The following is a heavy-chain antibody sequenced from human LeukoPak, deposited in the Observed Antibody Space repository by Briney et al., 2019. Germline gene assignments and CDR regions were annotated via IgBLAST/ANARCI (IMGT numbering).Heavy chain of an antibody. CDR1: GGSISSYY. CDR3: ARVGKRYCSSTSCYTSGGDYYYYYMDV. V-gene: IGHV4-59*01. J-gene: IGHJ6*03. CDR2: IYYNGST. Sequence: PSETLSLTCTVSGGSISSYYWSWIRQPPGKGLEWIGYIYYNGSTNYNPSLKSRVTISVDTSKNQFSLKLSSVTAADTAVYYCARVGKRYCSSTSCYTSGGDYYYYYMDVWGKGTTVTVSS. D-gene: IGHD2-2*02.